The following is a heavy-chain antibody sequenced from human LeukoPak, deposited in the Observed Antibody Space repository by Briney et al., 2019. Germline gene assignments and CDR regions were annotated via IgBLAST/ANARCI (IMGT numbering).Heavy chain of an antibody. V-gene: IGHV5-51*01. D-gene: IGHD6-6*01. CDR2: IYPANSDT. Sequence: GESLKISCKGFGYSFTNYWIGWVRQMPRKGLEWMGVIYPANSDTRYSPSFQGQVTISADKSISTAFLQWSSLKASDTAMYYCARGYGSSSGSYDFWGQGTLVTVSS. CDR3: ARGYGSSSGSYDF. J-gene: IGHJ4*02. CDR1: GYSFTNYW.